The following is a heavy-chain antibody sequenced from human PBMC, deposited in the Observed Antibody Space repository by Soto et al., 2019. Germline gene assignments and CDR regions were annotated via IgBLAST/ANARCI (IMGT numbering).Heavy chain of an antibody. V-gene: IGHV1-46*01. CDR2: INPNGGST. Sequence: VQLVQSGAEVKKPGASVQVSCKTSGYSFSTYSMNWWRRVPGQGLEWMGKINPNGGSTSLAQKFKDAVTLTRDTSTNTVYMELSSLTSEDTAVYYCARDGVQLWPRYYFDYWGQGTLVTVSS. CDR3: ARDGVQLWPRYYFDY. J-gene: IGHJ4*02. CDR1: GYSFSTYS. D-gene: IGHD1-1*01.